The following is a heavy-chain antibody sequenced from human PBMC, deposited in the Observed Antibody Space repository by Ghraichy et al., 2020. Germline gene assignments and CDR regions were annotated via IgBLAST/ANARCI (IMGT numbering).Heavy chain of an antibody. CDR3: VKMELGAGSMSDY. CDR1: GFTFRDYG. V-gene: IGHV3-30*02. Sequence: LSLTCAASGFTFRDYGMHWARQAPGKGLEWLTFIRFDGSNTYYADSVKGRYTISRDNSKNTLYLQMSSLKTEDTAVYYCVKMELGAGSMSDYWGQGTLVTVSS. D-gene: IGHD2-15*01. J-gene: IGHJ4*02. CDR2: IRFDGSNT.